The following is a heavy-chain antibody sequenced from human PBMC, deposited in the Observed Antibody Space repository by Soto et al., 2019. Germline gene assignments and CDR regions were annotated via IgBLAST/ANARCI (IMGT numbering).Heavy chain of an antibody. Sequence: GGSLRLSCAASGFTFSSYAMSWVRQAPGKGLEWVSAISGSGGSTYYADSVKGRFTISRDNSKNTLYLQMNSLRAEDTAVYYCASRGGGHFEYSSSSGPLGQGTLVTVSS. V-gene: IGHV3-23*01. CDR2: ISGSGGST. J-gene: IGHJ5*02. CDR1: GFTFSSYA. D-gene: IGHD6-6*01. CDR3: ASRGGGHFEYSSSSGP.